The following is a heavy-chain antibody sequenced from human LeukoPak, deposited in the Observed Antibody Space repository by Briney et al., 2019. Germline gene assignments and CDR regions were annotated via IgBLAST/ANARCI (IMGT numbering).Heavy chain of an antibody. CDR1: GDSFSSHY. CDR3: ARDLVTVTKGFDI. V-gene: IGHV4-59*11. D-gene: IGHD4-17*01. CDR2: ISYIGTT. Sequence: KTSETLSLTCAVSGDSFSSHYWTWTRQPPGGGLEWIGYISYIGTTNYNPSLKSRVTISIDTSKNQFSLKLRSVTTADTAVYYCARDLVTVTKGFDIWGLGTMVSVSS. J-gene: IGHJ3*02.